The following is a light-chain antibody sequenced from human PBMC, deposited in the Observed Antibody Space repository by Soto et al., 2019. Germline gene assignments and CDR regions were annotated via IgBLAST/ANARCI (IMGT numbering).Light chain of an antibody. CDR1: QSISNW. CDR2: KAS. CDR3: LQDYTYPRT. Sequence: DIQMTQSPSTLPASVGDRVTITCRASQSISNWLAWYQQKPGTAPKVLTYKASTLKSGVPSRFSGSGSGTDFTLTICSLQAEDFATYYCLQDYTYPRTYGGGTKVDIK. V-gene: IGKV1-5*03. J-gene: IGKJ4*01.